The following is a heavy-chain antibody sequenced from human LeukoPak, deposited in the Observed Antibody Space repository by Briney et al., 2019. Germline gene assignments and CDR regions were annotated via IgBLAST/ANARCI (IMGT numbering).Heavy chain of an antibody. D-gene: IGHD3-10*01. Sequence: GGSLRLSCAASGFTFSSYEMNWVRQAPGKGLEWVSYISSSGSTIYYADSVKGRFTVSRDNAKNSLYLQMNSLRAEDTAIHYCASRGYFDFWGQGTLVAVSS. CDR2: ISSSGSTI. J-gene: IGHJ4*02. V-gene: IGHV3-48*03. CDR1: GFTFSSYE. CDR3: ASRGYFDF.